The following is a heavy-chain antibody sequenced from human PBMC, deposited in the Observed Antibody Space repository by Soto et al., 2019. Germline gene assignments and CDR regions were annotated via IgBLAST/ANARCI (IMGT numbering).Heavy chain of an antibody. CDR2: INHSGST. J-gene: IGHJ3*02. D-gene: IGHD3-10*01. Sequence: PSETLSLTCAVYGGSFSGYYWTWIRQPPGTGLEWIGEINHSGSTNYNPSLKSRVTISVDTSKNQFSLKLSSVTAADTAVYYCARFYMVRGVMGAFDIWGQGTMVTVSS. CDR3: ARFYMVRGVMGAFDI. V-gene: IGHV4-34*01. CDR1: GGSFSGYY.